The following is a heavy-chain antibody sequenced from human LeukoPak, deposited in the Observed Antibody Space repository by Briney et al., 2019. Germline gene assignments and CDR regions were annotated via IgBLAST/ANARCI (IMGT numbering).Heavy chain of an antibody. CDR3: ARAGRLLWFGEVLESSDAFHI. J-gene: IGHJ3*02. CDR2: ITSDGRGT. D-gene: IGHD3-10*01. Sequence: PGGALRLSCAATGFTFSGSWMHWDRQAPGMGLEWVSRITSDGRGTRYADSVNGRFTISRDNAKNSLYLQVNSLRDEDTAVYYWARAGRLLWFGEVLESSDAFHIWGQGTMVTVSS. CDR1: GFTFSGSW. V-gene: IGHV3-74*01.